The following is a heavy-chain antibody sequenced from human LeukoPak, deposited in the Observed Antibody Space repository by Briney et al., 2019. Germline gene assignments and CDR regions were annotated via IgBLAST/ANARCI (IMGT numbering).Heavy chain of an antibody. V-gene: IGHV3-21*04. CDR3: ACYYGSGMEAFDI. D-gene: IGHD3-10*01. J-gene: IGHJ3*02. CDR2: ISSSSSYI. CDR1: GFTFSSYS. Sequence: GGSLRLSCAASGFTFSSYSMNWVRQAPGKGLEWVSSISSSSSYIYYADSVKGRFTISRDNSKNTLYLQMNSLRAEDTAVYYCACYYGSGMEAFDIWGQGTMVTVSS.